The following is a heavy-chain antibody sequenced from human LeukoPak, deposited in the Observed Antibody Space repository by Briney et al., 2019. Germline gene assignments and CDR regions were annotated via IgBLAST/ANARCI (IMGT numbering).Heavy chain of an antibody. D-gene: IGHD3-22*01. CDR3: ATGRYYDSSGSDY. CDR2: FDPEDGET. J-gene: IGHJ4*02. Sequence: GASVKVSCKASGGTFSSYTISWVRQAPGKGLEWMGGFDPEDGETIYAQKFQGRVTMTEDTSTDTAYMELSSLRSEDTAVYYCATGRYYDSSGSDYWGQGTLVTVSS. CDR1: GGTFSSYT. V-gene: IGHV1-24*01.